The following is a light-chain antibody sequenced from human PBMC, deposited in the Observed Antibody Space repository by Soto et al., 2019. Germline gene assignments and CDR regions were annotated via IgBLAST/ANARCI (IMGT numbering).Light chain of an antibody. CDR1: QGISNY. V-gene: IGKV1-27*01. J-gene: IGKJ3*01. CDR2: AAS. CDR3: QKYKSAPLFT. Sequence: EIQMTQSPSSLSASVGDRVTITCRASQGISNYLAWYQQKPGKVPKLLIYAASTLQSGVPSRFSGSGSGTDFTLTISSLQPEDVATYYCQKYKSAPLFTFGPGTKVDIK.